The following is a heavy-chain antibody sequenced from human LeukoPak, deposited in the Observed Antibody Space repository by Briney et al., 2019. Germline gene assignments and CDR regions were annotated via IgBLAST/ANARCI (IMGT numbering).Heavy chain of an antibody. V-gene: IGHV4-34*01. Sequence: PSETLSLTCAVYVGSFSDYYWTWIRQSPERGLEWIGEINDSGNTHYNPSLKSRVVISIDTSKNQFSLNLSSVTAADTAIYFCARGDPSLSTYDSWGQGSLVTVSS. CDR3: ARGDPSLSTYDS. CDR1: VGSFSDYY. CDR2: INDSGNT. D-gene: IGHD2/OR15-2a*01. J-gene: IGHJ4*02.